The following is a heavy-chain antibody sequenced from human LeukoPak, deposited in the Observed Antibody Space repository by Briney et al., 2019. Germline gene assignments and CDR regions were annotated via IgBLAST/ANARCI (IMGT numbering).Heavy chain of an antibody. Sequence: SETLSLTCTVSGYSISSGYYWGWIRQPPGKGLGWIGSIYHSGSTYYNPSLKSRVTISVDTSKNQFSLKLSSVTAADTAVYYCARLVVVVAATAGNWFDPWGQGTLVTVSS. CDR2: IYHSGST. V-gene: IGHV4-38-2*02. D-gene: IGHD2-15*01. CDR3: ARLVVVVAATAGNWFDP. J-gene: IGHJ5*02. CDR1: GYSISSGYY.